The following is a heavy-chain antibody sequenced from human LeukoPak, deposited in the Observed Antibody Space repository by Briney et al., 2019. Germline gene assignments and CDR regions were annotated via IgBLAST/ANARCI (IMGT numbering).Heavy chain of an antibody. CDR3: AREVLGYMDV. CDR2: IDYSGST. Sequence: SETLSLTCSVSGDSLRNFYWSWIRQPPGKGLEWIGYIDYSGSTSYNPSLKSRVTISVDTSKNQFSLKLSSVTAADTAVYYCAREVLGYMDVWGKGTTVTISS. V-gene: IGHV4-59*12. J-gene: IGHJ6*03. CDR1: GDSLRNFY. D-gene: IGHD3-16*01.